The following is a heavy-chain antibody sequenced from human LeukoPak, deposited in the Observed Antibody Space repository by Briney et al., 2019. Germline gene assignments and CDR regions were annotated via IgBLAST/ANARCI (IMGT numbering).Heavy chain of an antibody. V-gene: IGHV3-66*01. Sequence: QSGGSLRLSCAASGFTVSDNYMTCVRQAPGKGLEWVSVIYSGGSTYYADSVKGRFTISRDNSKNTLYLQMNSLRAEDTAVYYCASGRGSSGYSFFDYWGQRTLVTVST. CDR2: IYSGGST. CDR1: GFTVSDNY. D-gene: IGHD3-22*01. CDR3: ASGRGSSGYSFFDY. J-gene: IGHJ4*02.